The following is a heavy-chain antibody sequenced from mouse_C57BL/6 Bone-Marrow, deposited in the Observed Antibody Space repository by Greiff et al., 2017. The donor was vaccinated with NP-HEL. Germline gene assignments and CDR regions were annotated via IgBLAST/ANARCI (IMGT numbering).Heavy chain of an antibody. V-gene: IGHV1-80*01. J-gene: IGHJ4*01. D-gene: IGHD1-1*01. CDR2: LYPGDGDT. CDR3: ARGDYGSSRFGYAMDY. Sequence: VQLKESGAELVKPGASVKISCKASGYAFSSYWMNWVKERPGKGLEWIGQLYPGDGDTKSNGKFKGKATLTADKSSSTAYMQVSSLTSEDSAVYFCARGDYGSSRFGYAMDYWGQGTSVTVSS. CDR1: GYAFSSYW.